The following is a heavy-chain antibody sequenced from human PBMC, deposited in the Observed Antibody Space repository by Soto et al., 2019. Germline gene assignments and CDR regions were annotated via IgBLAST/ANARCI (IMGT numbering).Heavy chain of an antibody. Sequence: SETLSLTCTVSGGSISSFYWSWIRQPAGKGLEWIGRIYTSGSTNYNPSLKSRVTMSLDTSKNQVSLKLSSVTAADTAVYFCAGDQGHYFYGMAIWGQGTKVNVSS. V-gene: IGHV4-4*07. CDR1: GGSISSFY. J-gene: IGHJ6*02. CDR3: AGDQGHYFYGMAI. CDR2: IYTSGST.